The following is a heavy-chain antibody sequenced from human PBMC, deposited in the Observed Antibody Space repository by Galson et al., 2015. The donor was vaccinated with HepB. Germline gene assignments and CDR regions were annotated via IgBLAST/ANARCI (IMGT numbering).Heavy chain of an antibody. J-gene: IGHJ3*02. D-gene: IGHD3-3*01. V-gene: IGHV6-1*01. Sequence: CAISGDSVSSNSAAWNWIRQSPSRGLEWLGRTYYRSKWYNDYAVSVKSRITINPDTSKNQFSLQLNPVTPEDTAVYYCARVSAYDFWSGWDDAFDIWGQGTMVTVSS. CDR3: ARVSAYDFWSGWDDAFDI. CDR2: TYYRSKWYN. CDR1: GDSVSSNSAA.